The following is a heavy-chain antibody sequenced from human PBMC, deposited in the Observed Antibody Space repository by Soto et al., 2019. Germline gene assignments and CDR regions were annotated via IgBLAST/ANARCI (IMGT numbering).Heavy chain of an antibody. D-gene: IGHD2-2*01. CDR3: ARAPPYCSSTSCPGTFDI. V-gene: IGHV3-53*01. CDR2: IYSGGST. Sequence: XVSLRLSCAASDFTVSSSYMTWVRQAPGKGLEWVSVIYSGGSTYYADSVRGRFTISRDNSKNTLYLQMNSLRAEDTAVYYCARAPPYCSSTSCPGTFDIWGQGTMVTVSS. J-gene: IGHJ3*02. CDR1: DFTVSSSY.